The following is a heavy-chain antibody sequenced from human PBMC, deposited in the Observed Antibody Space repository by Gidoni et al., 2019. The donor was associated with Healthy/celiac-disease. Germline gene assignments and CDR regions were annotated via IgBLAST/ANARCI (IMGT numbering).Heavy chain of an antibody. V-gene: IGHV4-34*01. CDR2: INHSGST. CDR3: ARGMYSSSWYGY. D-gene: IGHD6-13*01. J-gene: IGHJ4*02. Sequence: QVQLQQWGAGLLKPSETLSLTCAVYGGSFSGYYWSWIRQPPGKGLEWIGEINHSGSTNSNPSLKSRVTISVDTSKNQFSLKLSSVTAADTAVYYCARGMYSSSWYGYWGQGTLVTVSS. CDR1: GGSFSGYY.